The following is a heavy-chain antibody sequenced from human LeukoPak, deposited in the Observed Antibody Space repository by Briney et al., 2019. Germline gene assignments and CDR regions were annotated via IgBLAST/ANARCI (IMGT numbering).Heavy chain of an antibody. Sequence: GGSLRLSCAASGFTFSSYWMHWVRQAPGKGLVWVSRINSDGSSTSYADSVKGRFTISRDNAKNTLYLQMNSLRAEDTAVYYCARDLYSCSFSSSWYTMDYWGQGTLVTVSS. CDR2: INSDGSST. CDR1: GFTFSSYW. CDR3: ARDLYSCSFSSSWYTMDY. V-gene: IGHV3-74*01. J-gene: IGHJ4*02. D-gene: IGHD6-13*01.